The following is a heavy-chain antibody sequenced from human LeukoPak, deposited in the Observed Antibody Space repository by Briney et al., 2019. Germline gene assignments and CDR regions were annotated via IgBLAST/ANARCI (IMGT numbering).Heavy chain of an antibody. Sequence: PGGSLRLSCAASGFTFSSYSMNWVRQAPGKGLEWVSYISSSSSTIYYADSVKGRFTISRDNAKNPLYLQMNSLRAEDTAVYYCAGPGVGILYGMDVWGQGTTVTVSS. D-gene: IGHD2-15*01. CDR2: ISSSSSTI. V-gene: IGHV3-48*04. J-gene: IGHJ6*02. CDR1: GFTFSSYS. CDR3: AGPGVGILYGMDV.